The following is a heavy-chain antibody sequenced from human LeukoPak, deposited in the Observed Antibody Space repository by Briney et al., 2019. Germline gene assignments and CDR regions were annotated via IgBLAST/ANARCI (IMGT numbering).Heavy chain of an antibody. Sequence: GGSLRLSCAASGFTFSSYWMHWVRQAPGKGLVWVSRINSDGSSTTYADSVKGRFTIARDNSKNTAYLQMDSLRVEDTAVCYCAKDFGTTSVTSAGGMDVWGHGTTVIVSS. CDR2: INSDGSST. D-gene: IGHD4-17*01. CDR3: AKDFGTTSVTSAGGMDV. J-gene: IGHJ6*02. V-gene: IGHV3-74*01. CDR1: GFTFSSYW.